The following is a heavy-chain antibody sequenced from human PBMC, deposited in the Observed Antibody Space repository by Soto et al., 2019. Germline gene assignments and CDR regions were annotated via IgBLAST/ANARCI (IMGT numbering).Heavy chain of an antibody. D-gene: IGHD2-2*02. V-gene: IGHV1-18*01. CDR2: ISAYNGNT. CDR3: ARIRYCSSTSCYTGFDY. J-gene: IGHJ4*02. Sequence: ASVKVSCKASGYTFTSYGISWVRQAPGQGLEWMGWISAYNGNTNYAQKLQGRVTMTTDTSTSTAYMELRSLRSDDTAVYYCARIRYCSSTSCYTGFDYWGQGTLVTVSS. CDR1: GYTFTSYG.